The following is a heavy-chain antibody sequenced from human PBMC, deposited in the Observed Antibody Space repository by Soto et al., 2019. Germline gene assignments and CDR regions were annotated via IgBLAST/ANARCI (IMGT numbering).Heavy chain of an antibody. CDR3: ARVIRADSTSSNFYYYSGLDV. CDR2: ISNNGINK. CDR1: GFTFSTYG. D-gene: IGHD6-6*01. V-gene: IGHV3-30*03. Sequence: GGSLRLSCAASGFTFSTYGMHWVRQAPGKGLEWLAVISNNGINKYYADSVKGRFTISRDNSKDTLFLQMNSLRGEDTAIYYCARVIRADSTSSNFYYYSGLDVWGQGTTVTVSS. J-gene: IGHJ6*02.